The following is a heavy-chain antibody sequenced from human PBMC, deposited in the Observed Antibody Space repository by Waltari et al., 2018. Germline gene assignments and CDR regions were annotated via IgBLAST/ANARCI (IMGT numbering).Heavy chain of an antibody. J-gene: IGHJ2*01. CDR3: ARGDGSGWYPSWYFDL. CDR2: IYYSGGT. Sequence: QLQLQGPGPGPVKPSETPYLTCTGAGASISSYYWRWIRQPPGKGLEWSGYIYYSGGTNYNPSLKSRVTISVDTSKTQFSLKLSSVTAADTAVYYCARGDGSGWYPSWYFDLWGRGTLVTVSS. CDR1: GASISSYY. D-gene: IGHD6-19*01. V-gene: IGHV4-59*01.